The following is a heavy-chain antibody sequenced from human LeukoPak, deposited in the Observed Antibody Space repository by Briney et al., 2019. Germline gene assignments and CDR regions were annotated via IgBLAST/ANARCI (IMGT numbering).Heavy chain of an antibody. Sequence: SETLSLTCAVSGGSISSSGYSWSWIRQPPGKGLEWIGYIYHSGSTYYNPSLKSRVTISVDRSKNQFSLKLSSVTAADTAVYYCARTSIAARRANAFDIWGQGTMVTVSS. J-gene: IGHJ3*02. CDR2: IYHSGST. CDR3: ARTSIAARRANAFDI. CDR1: GGSISSSGYS. D-gene: IGHD6-6*01. V-gene: IGHV4-30-2*01.